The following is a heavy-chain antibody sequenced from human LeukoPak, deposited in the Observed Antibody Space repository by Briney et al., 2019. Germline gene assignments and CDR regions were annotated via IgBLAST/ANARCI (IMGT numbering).Heavy chain of an antibody. V-gene: IGHV1-2*02. D-gene: IGHD3-10*01. Sequence: ASVKVSCKASGYTFTGYYMHWVRQAPGQGLEWMGWINPNSGGTNHAQKFQGRVTMTRDTSISTAYMELSRLRSDDTAVYYCARDSGSGYYYYYYMDVWGKGTTVTVSS. CDR1: GYTFTGYY. J-gene: IGHJ6*03. CDR2: INPNSGGT. CDR3: ARDSGSGYYYYYYMDV.